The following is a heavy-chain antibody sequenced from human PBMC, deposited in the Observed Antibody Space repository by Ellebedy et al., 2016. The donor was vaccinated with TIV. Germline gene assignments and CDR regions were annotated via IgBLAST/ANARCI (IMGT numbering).Heavy chain of an antibody. CDR2: IIPIYGTT. Sequence: ASVKVSXXASGGTFFSYSIAWVRQAPGQGLEWMGGIIPIYGTTNYAQKFRGRATITADESTNAYMELSSLTSEDTAVYYCARLGGGGHNLGYYYRALDVWGPGTTVIVSS. V-gene: IGHV1-69*13. D-gene: IGHD5-24*01. CDR1: GGTFFSYS. CDR3: ARLGGGGHNLGYYYRALDV. J-gene: IGHJ6*02.